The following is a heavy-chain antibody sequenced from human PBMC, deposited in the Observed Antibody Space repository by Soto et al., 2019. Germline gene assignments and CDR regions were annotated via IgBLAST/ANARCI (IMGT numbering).Heavy chain of an antibody. Sequence: GESLKISCKGSGYTFTNYWIVWVRQIPGEGLEWMGIIYPGDSDTRYSPSFQGQVTISADRSISTAYLQWSSLKASDTGMYYCARYPTLTDYFFHGMDVWGQRTTVTVYS. CDR3: ARYPTLTDYFFHGMDV. CDR1: GYTFTNYW. CDR2: IYPGDSDT. D-gene: IGHD4-17*01. J-gene: IGHJ6*02. V-gene: IGHV5-51*01.